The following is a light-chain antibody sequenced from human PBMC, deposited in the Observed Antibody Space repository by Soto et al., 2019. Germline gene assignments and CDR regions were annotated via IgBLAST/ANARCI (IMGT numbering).Light chain of an antibody. Sequence: DIQITQSPSSLSASVGDRVTITCRASQSISSYLNWYQQKPGKAPKLLIYKASSLESGVPSRFSGSGSGTDFTFTISSLQPEDIATYYCQQYNNLPPSITFGQGTRLEIK. CDR2: KAS. V-gene: IGKV1-33*01. CDR1: QSISSY. CDR3: QQYNNLPPSIT. J-gene: IGKJ5*01.